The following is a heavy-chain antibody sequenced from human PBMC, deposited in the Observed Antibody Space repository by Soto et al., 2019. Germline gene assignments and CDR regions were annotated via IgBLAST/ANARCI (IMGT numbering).Heavy chain of an antibody. D-gene: IGHD3-10*01. Sequence: ASVKVSCKASGYTFTSYDINWVRQATGQGLEWMGWMNPNSGNTGYAQKFQGRVTMTRNTSISTAYMELSSLRSEDTAVYYCARDAVLLWFGDPLGTFDIWGQGTMVTVSS. V-gene: IGHV1-8*01. CDR1: GYTFTSYD. J-gene: IGHJ3*02. CDR2: MNPNSGNT. CDR3: ARDAVLLWFGDPLGTFDI.